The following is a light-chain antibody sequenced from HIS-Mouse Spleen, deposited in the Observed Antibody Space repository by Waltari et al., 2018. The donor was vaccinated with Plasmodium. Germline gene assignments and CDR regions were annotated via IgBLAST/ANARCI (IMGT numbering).Light chain of an antibody. CDR1: QSVSSN. V-gene: IGKV3-15*01. Sequence: EIVMTQSPATLSVSPGERATLFCRASQSVSSNLALYQQKPGQAPRLLIYGASTMATVIPARFRCSGSGTEFTLTISSLQSEDFAVYYCQQYNNWSFTFGPGTKVDIK. CDR2: GAS. J-gene: IGKJ3*01. CDR3: QQYNNWSFT.